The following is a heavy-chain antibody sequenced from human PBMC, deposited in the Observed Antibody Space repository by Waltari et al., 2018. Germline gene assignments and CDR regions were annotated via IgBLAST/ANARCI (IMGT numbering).Heavy chain of an antibody. CDR3: ARDLSRQLVPRYGMDV. CDR1: GFTFSSYW. CDR2: IKQDGSEK. Sequence: EVQLMESGGGLVQPGGSLRLSCAASGFTFSSYWMSWVRQAPGKGLEWVANIKQDGSEKYYVDSVKGRFTISRDNAKNSLYLQMNSLRAEDTAVYYCARDLSRQLVPRYGMDVWGQGTTVTVSS. J-gene: IGHJ6*02. V-gene: IGHV3-7*01. D-gene: IGHD6-13*01.